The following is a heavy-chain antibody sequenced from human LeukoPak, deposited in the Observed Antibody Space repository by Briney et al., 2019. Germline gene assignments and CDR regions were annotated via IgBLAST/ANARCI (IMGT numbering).Heavy chain of an antibody. CDR1: GGSFSGYY. Sequence: NRSESLSLTCAVYGGSFSGYYWTWIRQPPGKGPEWIGEISHSEGTHYNPSLKSRVTISEDTSKNQFFLNLNSVTAADTAVYYCARGMDAYKTGYWGQGTLVSVTS. CDR3: ARGMDAYKTGY. J-gene: IGHJ4*02. CDR2: ISHSEGT. D-gene: IGHD5-24*01. V-gene: IGHV4-34*01.